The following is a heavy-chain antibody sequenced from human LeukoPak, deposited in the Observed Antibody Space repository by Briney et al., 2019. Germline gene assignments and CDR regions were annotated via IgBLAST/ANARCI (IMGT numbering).Heavy chain of an antibody. CDR2: NSGSGGST. Sequence: GGSLRLSCAASGVTFSIYAMSWVRHAPGKGLEWVSVNSGSGGSTFYEESVEGRFTISRKNSKNTMSLQMNSLRGDDKVVYYCAKERSGVVAAASNSWGQGRLVTVSS. J-gene: IGHJ5*02. CDR3: AKERSGVVAAASNS. D-gene: IGHD2-2*01. CDR1: GVTFSIYA. V-gene: IGHV3-23*01.